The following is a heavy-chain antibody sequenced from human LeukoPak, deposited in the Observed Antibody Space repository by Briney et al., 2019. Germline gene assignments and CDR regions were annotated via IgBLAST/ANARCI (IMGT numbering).Heavy chain of an antibody. CDR3: VVGGSPGY. CDR2: ISTDGYTT. J-gene: IGHJ4*02. CDR1: GLASSAYK. D-gene: IGHD2-15*01. V-gene: IGHV3-74*01. Sequence: GGSMRLSCAASGLASSAYKMHWVRQAPRKGLVWVSRISTDGYTTDYADFVQGRFTASRDNTKNTWSLEMNSLRAEDTAVYYCVVGGSPGYWGQGTLVTVSS.